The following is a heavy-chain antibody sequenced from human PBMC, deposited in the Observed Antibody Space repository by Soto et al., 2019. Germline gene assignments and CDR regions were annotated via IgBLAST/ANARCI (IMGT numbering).Heavy chain of an antibody. CDR2: ISAYNGNT. CDR1: GYTFTGYG. CDR3: ALDDDFWRGYGMDV. D-gene: IGHD3-3*01. J-gene: IGHJ6*02. V-gene: IGHV1-18*01. Sequence: GASVKVSCKASGYTFTGYGISWVRQAPGQGLEWMGWISAYNGNTNYAQKLQGRVTMTTDTSTSTAYMELRSLRSDDTAVYYCALDDDFWRGYGMDVWGQGTKVTVYS.